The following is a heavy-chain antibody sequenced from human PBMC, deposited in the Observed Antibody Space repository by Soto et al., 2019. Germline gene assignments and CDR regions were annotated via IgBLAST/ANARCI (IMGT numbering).Heavy chain of an antibody. CDR2: IYSGGST. Sequence: HPGGSLRLSCAASGFTVSSNYMSWVRQAPGKGLEWVSVIYSGGSTYYSDSVKGRFTISRDSSKNTLYLQMNSLRAEDTAVYYCAKDWSHSSSWYHGGDYWGQGTLVTVSS. D-gene: IGHD6-13*01. J-gene: IGHJ4*02. CDR3: AKDWSHSSSWYHGGDY. CDR1: GFTVSSNY. V-gene: IGHV3-53*05.